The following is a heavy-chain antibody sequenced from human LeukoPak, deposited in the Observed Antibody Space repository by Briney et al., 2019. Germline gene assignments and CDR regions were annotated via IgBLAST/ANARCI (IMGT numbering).Heavy chain of an antibody. CDR1: GGSISSYY. D-gene: IGHD3-10*01. J-gene: IGHJ3*02. Sequence: SETLPLTCTVSGGSISSYYWSWIRQPPGKGLEWIGYIYYSGSTNYNPSLKSRVTISVDTSKNQFSLKLSSVTAADTAVYYRARAVHTRFGDHAFDIWGQGTMVTVSS. CDR2: IYYSGST. V-gene: IGHV4-59*01. CDR3: ARAVHTRFGDHAFDI.